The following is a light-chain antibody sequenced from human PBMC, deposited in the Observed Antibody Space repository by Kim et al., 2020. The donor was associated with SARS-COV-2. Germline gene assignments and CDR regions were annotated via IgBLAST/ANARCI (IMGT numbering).Light chain of an antibody. Sequence: GQRLTSSCSGSNSKCGINTVNWYRQVQGTTPQLLIYSDNHRPSGVPDRFSGSKSGTSGSLAITRLQPDDEADYYCAAWDDGLNGPVFGGGTQLTVL. V-gene: IGLV1-44*01. CDR3: AAWDDGLNGPV. CDR1: NSKCGINT. CDR2: SDN. J-gene: IGLJ3*02.